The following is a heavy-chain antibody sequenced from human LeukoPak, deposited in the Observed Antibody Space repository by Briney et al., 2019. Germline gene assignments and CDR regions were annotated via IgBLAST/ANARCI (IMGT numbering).Heavy chain of an antibody. D-gene: IGHD3-10*01. V-gene: IGHV1-2*02. J-gene: IGHJ4*02. CDR2: INRNSGGT. CDR3: ARTMVRGVIFDY. Sequence: MGWINRNSGGTNYAQKFQGRVTMTRDTSISTAYMELSRLRSDDTAVYYCARTMVRGVIFDYWGQGTLVTVSS.